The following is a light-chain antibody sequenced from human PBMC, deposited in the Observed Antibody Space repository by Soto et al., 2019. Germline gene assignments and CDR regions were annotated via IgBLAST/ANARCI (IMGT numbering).Light chain of an antibody. V-gene: IGLV2-14*01. CDR2: DVS. CDR3: FSYRTSLTLGL. J-gene: IGLJ3*02. CDR1: SSDVGGYNY. Sequence: QSALTQPASVSGSPGQSTTISCTGTSSDVGGYNYVSWYQQHPGKAPKLIIYDVSGRPSGVSDRFSGSKSGNTASLTISGLQAEDEADYYCFSYRTSLTLGLFGGGTKVTVL.